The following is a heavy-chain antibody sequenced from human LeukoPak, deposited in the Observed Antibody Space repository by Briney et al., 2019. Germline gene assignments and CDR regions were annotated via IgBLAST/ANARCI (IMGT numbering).Heavy chain of an antibody. V-gene: IGHV3-73*01. D-gene: IGHD5-24*01. CDR3: VRRMGGGNYYGLDV. CDR1: GFTFSGSD. J-gene: IGHJ6*02. Sequence: GGSLRLSCAASGFTFSGSDMHWVRQASGKGLEWVGRIRSKANTYATAYAASVEGRFTVSRDDSKNTAYLQMISLKTEDRAVYYCVRRMGGGNYYGLDVWGQGTTVTVSS. CDR2: IRSKANTYAT.